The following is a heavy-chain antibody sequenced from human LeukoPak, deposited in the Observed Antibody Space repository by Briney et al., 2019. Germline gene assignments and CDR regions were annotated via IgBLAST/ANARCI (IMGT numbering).Heavy chain of an antibody. CDR2: IHADSGNT. J-gene: IGHJ4*02. D-gene: IGHD5-12*01. CDR3: ARDRNGYVGN. CDR1: GYTFTTCA. Sequence: GASVKVSCKTSGYTFTTCAVHWVRQAPGQRLEWMGWIHADSGNTKYSQKFQGRVTVTRDTSASTAYMELSSLRSEDTAVYYCARDRNGYVGNWGQGTLVTVSS. V-gene: IGHV1-3*01.